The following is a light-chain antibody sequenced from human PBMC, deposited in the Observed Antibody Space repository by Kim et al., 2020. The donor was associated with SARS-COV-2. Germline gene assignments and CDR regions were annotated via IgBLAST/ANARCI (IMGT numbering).Light chain of an antibody. J-gene: IGLJ3*02. Sequence: PGEAGPVFFGANTGPVISVHIPNWFRQKPRQGPRTLISDTSNTRSWTPARFSAYLLRGKAALTLSGAQIEDEAEYYCWLSDGSYWVFGRGTQLTVL. CDR3: WLSDGSYWV. CDR1: TGPVISVHI. V-gene: IGLV7-46*01. CDR2: DTS.